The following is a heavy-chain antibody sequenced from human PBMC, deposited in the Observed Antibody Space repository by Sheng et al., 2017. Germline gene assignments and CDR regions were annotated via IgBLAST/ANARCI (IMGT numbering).Heavy chain of an antibody. V-gene: IGHV4-39*01. CDR3: ARLDYYYFYMDV. CDR1: GDSISSGSYY. CDR2: IYYSETT. Sequence: QLQLQESGPGLVKPSETLSLTCNVSGDSISSGSYYWGWIRQPPGETLEWIGSIYYSETTYYNPSLKSRVTISVDTSENLFSLKLSSVTAADTAMYYCARLDYYYFYMDVWGKGTTVTVSS. J-gene: IGHJ6*03.